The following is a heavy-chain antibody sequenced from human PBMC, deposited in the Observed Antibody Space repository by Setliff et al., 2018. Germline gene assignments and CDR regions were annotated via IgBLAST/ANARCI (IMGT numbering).Heavy chain of an antibody. Sequence: LRLSCAASGFTFSSYAMSWVRQAPGKGLEWVSAISGSGGSTYYADSVKGRFTISRDNSKNTLYLQMNSLRAEDTAVYYCAKRPLFVYYYMDVWGKGTTVTVSS. J-gene: IGHJ6*03. D-gene: IGHD3-3*01. V-gene: IGHV3-23*01. CDR2: ISGSGGST. CDR3: AKRPLFVYYYMDV. CDR1: GFTFSSYA.